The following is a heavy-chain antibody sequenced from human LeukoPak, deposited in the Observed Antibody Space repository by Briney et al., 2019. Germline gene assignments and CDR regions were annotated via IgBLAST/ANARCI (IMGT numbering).Heavy chain of an antibody. D-gene: IGHD6-19*01. CDR1: GYTFTSYA. J-gene: IGHJ4*02. V-gene: IGHV1-3*01. Sequence: GASVKVSCKASGYTFTSYAMHWVRQAPGQRLEWMGWINAGNGNTKYSQKFQGRVTITRDTSASTAYMELSSLRSEDTAVYYCARPHPGIAVAGMEFDYWGQGTLVTVSS. CDR2: INAGNGNT. CDR3: ARPHPGIAVAGMEFDY.